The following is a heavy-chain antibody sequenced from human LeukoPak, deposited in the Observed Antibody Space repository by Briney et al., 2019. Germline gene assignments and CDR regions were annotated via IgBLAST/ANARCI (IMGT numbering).Heavy chain of an antibody. Sequence: ASVKVSCKTSGYTFTNYGINWVRQAPGQGLECMGWISAYNGNTNYAQRFQGRVTMTTDTSTSTAYMDLRSLRSDDTAVYYCARDPRTEDGYNLRGFDYWGQGTLVTVSS. D-gene: IGHD5-24*01. V-gene: IGHV1-18*01. J-gene: IGHJ4*02. CDR3: ARDPRTEDGYNLRGFDY. CDR1: GYTFTNYG. CDR2: ISAYNGNT.